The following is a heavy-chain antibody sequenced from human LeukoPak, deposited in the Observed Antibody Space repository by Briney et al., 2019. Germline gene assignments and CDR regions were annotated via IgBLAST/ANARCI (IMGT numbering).Heavy chain of an antibody. CDR3: TRLGVVVAGTHYYYFMDV. CDR2: TRNKANSYTT. D-gene: IGHD6-19*01. V-gene: IGHV3-72*01. CDR1: GFTFSDHY. J-gene: IGHJ6*03. Sequence: GGSLRLSCAASGFTFSDHYMDWVRQAPGKGPEWVGRTRNKANSYTTEYAASVKGRFTISRDNSKNSLYLQMNSLKTEDTAVYYCTRLGVVVAGTHYYYFMDVWGKGTTVTVSS.